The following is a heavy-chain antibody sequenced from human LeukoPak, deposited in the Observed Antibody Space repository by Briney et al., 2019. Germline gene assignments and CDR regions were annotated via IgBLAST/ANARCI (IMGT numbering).Heavy chain of an antibody. D-gene: IGHD4-17*01. CDR1: GFTFSSYS. CDR3: ARAGLYDYGETGAFDI. CDR2: ISSSSSYI. V-gene: IGHV3-21*01. Sequence: KPGGSLRLSCAPSGFTFSSYSMNWVRQAPGKGLEWVSSISSSSSYIYYADSVKGRFTISRDNAKNSLYLQMNSLRDEDTAVYYCARAGLYDYGETGAFDIWGQGTMVTVSS. J-gene: IGHJ3*02.